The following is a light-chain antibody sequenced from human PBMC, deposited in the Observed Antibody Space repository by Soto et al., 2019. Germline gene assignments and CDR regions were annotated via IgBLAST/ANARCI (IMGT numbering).Light chain of an antibody. CDR1: XXDXDTYNY. J-gene: IGLJ1*01. Sequence: SGXTXRAXVSGXPGQSIXXSXSGXXXDXDTYNYVSWYQLHPGKAPKVVIYDVSSRPSGVSNHFSGSRSGNTASLTISGFQADDEAHSYCCSPSTGSTRYVFGTGTKVTVL. CDR3: CSPSTGSTRYV. CDR2: DVS. V-gene: IGLV2-14*03.